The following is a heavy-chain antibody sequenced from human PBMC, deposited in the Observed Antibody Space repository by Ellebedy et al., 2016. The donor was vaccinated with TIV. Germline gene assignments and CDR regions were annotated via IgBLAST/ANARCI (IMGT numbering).Heavy chain of an antibody. J-gene: IGHJ5*02. CDR2: ISSGSRYI. D-gene: IGHD2-15*01. Sequence: GESLKIPCAASGFAFSTYSMNLVRQPPGKGLEWVSSISSGSRYIYYADSIKGRFTISRDNAKDTLYLEMNSLRAEETAIYYCARDVFSGDNCLLNWFDPWGQGTLVTVSS. CDR3: ARDVFSGDNCLLNWFDP. V-gene: IGHV3-21*01. CDR1: GFAFSTYS.